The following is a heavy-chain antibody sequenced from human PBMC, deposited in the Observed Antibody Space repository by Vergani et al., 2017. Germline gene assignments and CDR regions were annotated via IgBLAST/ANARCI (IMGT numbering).Heavy chain of an antibody. D-gene: IGHD4-17*01. CDR2: ISGSGGST. CDR1: GFTFSSYA. J-gene: IGHJ4*02. V-gene: IGHV3-23*01. Sequence: EVQLLESGGGLVQPGGSLRLSCAASGFTFSSYAMSWVRPAPGKGLEWVSAISGSGGSTYYADAVKGRFTNSRDNSKNPLYLQMNRLRAEDTAVYYCAWEGYGDYGYYFDYWGQGTLVTVSS. CDR3: AWEGYGDYGYYFDY.